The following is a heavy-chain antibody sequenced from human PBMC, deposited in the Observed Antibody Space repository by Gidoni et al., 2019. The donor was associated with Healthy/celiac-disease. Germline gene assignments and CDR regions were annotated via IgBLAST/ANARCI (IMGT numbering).Heavy chain of an antibody. D-gene: IGHD4-17*01. CDR1: GFTFSSSG. Sequence: QVQLVESGGGVVQPGRSLRLSCAASGFTFSSSGMHWVRQAPGKGLEWVAVISYDGSNKYYADSVKGRFTISRDNSKNTLYLQMNSLRAEDTAVYYCAKDRDYGDPKVYYYYYMDVWGKGTTVTVSS. V-gene: IGHV3-30*18. CDR2: ISYDGSNK. J-gene: IGHJ6*03. CDR3: AKDRDYGDPKVYYYYYMDV.